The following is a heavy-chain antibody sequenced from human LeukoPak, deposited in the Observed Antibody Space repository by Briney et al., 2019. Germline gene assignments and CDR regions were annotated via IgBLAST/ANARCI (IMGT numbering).Heavy chain of an antibody. Sequence: GGSLRLSCAASGFTFSSYSMNWVRQAPGKGLEWVSYISSSGSTIYYADSVKGRFTISRDNAKNSLYLQMNSLRAEDTAVYYCARGQQWLAFDYWGQGTLVTVSS. D-gene: IGHD6-19*01. CDR1: GFTFSSYS. V-gene: IGHV3-48*04. CDR3: ARGQQWLAFDY. J-gene: IGHJ4*02. CDR2: ISSSGSTI.